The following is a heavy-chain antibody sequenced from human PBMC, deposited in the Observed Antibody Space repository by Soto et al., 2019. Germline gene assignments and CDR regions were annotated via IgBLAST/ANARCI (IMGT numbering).Heavy chain of an antibody. CDR2: ISYDGSNK. V-gene: IGHV3-30-3*01. D-gene: IGHD2-2*01. CDR3: ARETLPAATWAPFDY. CDR1: GFTFSSYA. Sequence: GGSLRLSCAASGFTFSSYAMHWVRQAPGKGLEWVAVISYDGSNKYYADSVKGRFTISRDNSKNTLYLQMNSLRAEDTAVYYCARETLPAATWAPFDYWGQGTLVTVSS. J-gene: IGHJ4*02.